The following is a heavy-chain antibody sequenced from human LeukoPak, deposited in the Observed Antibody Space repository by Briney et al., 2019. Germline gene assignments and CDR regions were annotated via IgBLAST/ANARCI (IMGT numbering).Heavy chain of an antibody. D-gene: IGHD3-22*01. CDR1: GDSISSDDYY. J-gene: IGHJ6*03. CDR3: ARDRHYYDSSGYYGHYYYYYMDV. CDR2: FSASGNS. Sequence: PPQTLSLTCTVSGDSISSDDYYWSWIRQPAGKGLEWIGRFSASGNSNYNPSLKSRLTISADRSKNQFSLKLSSVTAADTAVYYCARDRHYYDSSGYYGHYYYYYMDVWGKGTTVTISS. V-gene: IGHV4-61*02.